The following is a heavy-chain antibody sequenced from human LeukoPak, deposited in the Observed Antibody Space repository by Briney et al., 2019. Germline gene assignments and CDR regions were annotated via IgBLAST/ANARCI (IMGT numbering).Heavy chain of an antibody. CDR2: INPSGGST. Sequence: ASVKVSCKASGYTFTSYYMHWVRQAPGQGLEWMGIINPSGGSTSYAQKFQGRVTTTRGTSTSTVYMELSSLRSEDTAVYYCAREGGITIFGVVITADYYYYYGMDVWGQGTTVTVSS. V-gene: IGHV1-46*01. CDR3: AREGGITIFGVVITADYYYYYGMDV. CDR1: GYTFTSYY. J-gene: IGHJ6*02. D-gene: IGHD3-3*01.